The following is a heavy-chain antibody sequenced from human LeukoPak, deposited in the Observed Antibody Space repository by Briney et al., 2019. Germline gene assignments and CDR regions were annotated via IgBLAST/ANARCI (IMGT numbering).Heavy chain of an antibody. Sequence: GGSLRLSCVASGFSFSTYSLNWVRQAPGNGLEWISYISSSNTIYYADSVKGRFTISRDNAKSSLYLQMNSLREEDTAVYYCTRDWGMASISVAYFDFWGQGTLVTVSS. J-gene: IGHJ4*02. CDR2: ISSSNTI. V-gene: IGHV3-48*02. CDR3: TRDWGMASISVAYFDF. CDR1: GFSFSTYS. D-gene: IGHD3-16*01.